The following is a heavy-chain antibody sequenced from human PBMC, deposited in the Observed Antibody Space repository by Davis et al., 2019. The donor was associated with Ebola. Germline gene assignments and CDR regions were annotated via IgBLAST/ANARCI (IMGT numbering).Heavy chain of an antibody. J-gene: IGHJ4*02. CDR1: GFTFSSYS. CDR3: VRDNNWGFEY. Sequence: GESLKISCAVSGFTFSSYSMHWVRQAPGKGLEWVAFIPNDGSHKNYADSVKGRFTISRDNSKDTLFLQMDSLGAEDTAVYYCVRDNNWGFEYWGLGTLVTVSS. D-gene: IGHD7-27*01. CDR2: IPNDGSHK. V-gene: IGHV3-30*02.